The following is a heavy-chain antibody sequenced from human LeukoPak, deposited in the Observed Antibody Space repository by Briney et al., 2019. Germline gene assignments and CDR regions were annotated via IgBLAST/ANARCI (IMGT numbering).Heavy chain of an antibody. Sequence: PEGSLRLSCAASGFTFSSYAMSWVRQAPGKGLEWVSAISGSGGSTYYADSVKGRFTISRDNSKNTLYLQMNSLRAEDTAVYYCAKDPATYCGGDCYGYWYFDLWGRGTLVTVSS. CDR3: AKDPATYCGGDCYGYWYFDL. CDR2: ISGSGGST. J-gene: IGHJ2*01. CDR1: GFTFSSYA. D-gene: IGHD2-21*02. V-gene: IGHV3-23*01.